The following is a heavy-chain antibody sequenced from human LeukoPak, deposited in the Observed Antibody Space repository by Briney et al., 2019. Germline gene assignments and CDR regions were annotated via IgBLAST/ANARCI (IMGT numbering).Heavy chain of an antibody. D-gene: IGHD5-24*01. CDR2: IYYSGST. CDR3: AREVMATSFDY. J-gene: IGHJ4*02. Sequence: SETLSLTCTVSGGSISSSSYYWGWIRQPPGKGLEWIGSIYYSGSTYYNPSLKSRVTISVDTSKNQFSLKPSSVTAADTAVYYCAREVMATSFDYWGQGTLVTVSS. V-gene: IGHV4-39*07. CDR1: GGSISSSSYY.